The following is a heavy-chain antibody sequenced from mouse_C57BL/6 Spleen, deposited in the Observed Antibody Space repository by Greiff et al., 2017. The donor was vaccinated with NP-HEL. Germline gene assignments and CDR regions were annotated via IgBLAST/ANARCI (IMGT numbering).Heavy chain of an antibody. J-gene: IGHJ3*01. Sequence: VQLKESGAELVKPGASVKLSCTASGFNIKDYYMHWVKQRTEQGLEWIGRIDPEDGETKYAPKFQGKATITADTSSNTAYLQLSSLTSEDTAVYYCASPSRYSNYGPWFAYWGQGTLVTVSA. CDR3: ASPSRYSNYGPWFAY. D-gene: IGHD2-5*01. CDR1: GFNIKDYY. V-gene: IGHV14-2*01. CDR2: IDPEDGET.